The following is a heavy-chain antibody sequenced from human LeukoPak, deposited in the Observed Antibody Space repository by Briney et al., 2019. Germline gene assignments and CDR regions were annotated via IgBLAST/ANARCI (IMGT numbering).Heavy chain of an antibody. D-gene: IGHD2-2*01. V-gene: IGHV3-30*03. CDR1: GFTFSSYG. CDR2: ISYDGSNK. J-gene: IGHJ6*02. Sequence: GGSLRLSCAASGFTFSSYGMHWVRQAPGKGLEWVAVISYDGSNKYYADSVKGRFTISRDNSKNTLYLQMNSLRAEDTAVYYCASPIPDIVVVPASAYGMDVWGQGTTVTVSS. CDR3: ASPIPDIVVVPASAYGMDV.